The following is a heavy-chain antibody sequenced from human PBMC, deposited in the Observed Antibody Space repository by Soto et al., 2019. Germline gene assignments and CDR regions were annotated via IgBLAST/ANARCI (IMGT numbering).Heavy chain of an antibody. CDR1: GFTFTKYG. D-gene: IGHD6-13*01. Sequence: QVQLVESGGGVVQPGRSLRLSCAASGFTFTKYGMHWVRQAPGKGLEWVAVIWYDGRNKYYADSVKGRFTISRDNSENTLYLQMNSLRAEDTALYYCTRDWLAAAGTSGYYFDYWGQGTLVTVSS. CDR2: IWYDGRNK. J-gene: IGHJ4*02. V-gene: IGHV3-33*01. CDR3: TRDWLAAAGTSGYYFDY.